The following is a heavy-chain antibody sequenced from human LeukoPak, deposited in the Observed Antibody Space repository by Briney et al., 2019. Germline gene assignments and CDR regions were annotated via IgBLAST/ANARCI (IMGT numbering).Heavy chain of an antibody. CDR2: MYVSGST. Sequence: PSEPLSLTCTVSGGSINSSSYYWGWIRQPPGKGLEWMGSMYVSGSTYYNTSHKSRVTISVATFKDQFSLKLSSVAAADTGVYSGARAGAVPAAIVGAVDIWGQGTMVTVSS. CDR1: GGSINSSSYY. V-gene: IGHV4-39*07. J-gene: IGHJ3*02. D-gene: IGHD2-2*01. CDR3: ARAGAVPAAIVGAVDI.